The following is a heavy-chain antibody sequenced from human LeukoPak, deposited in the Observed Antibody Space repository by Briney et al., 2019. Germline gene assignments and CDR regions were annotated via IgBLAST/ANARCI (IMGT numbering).Heavy chain of an antibody. CDR3: ASLSYDFWSAGGY. CDR1: GYSFSSYW. CDR2: IEPSDSYT. J-gene: IGHJ4*02. D-gene: IGHD3-3*01. V-gene: IGHV5-10-1*01. Sequence: GESPKISCNGSGYSFSSYWISWVRQMPGKGLEWMGRIEPSDSYTNYSPSFQGHVTISADKSISTAYLQWSSLKASDTAMYYCASLSYDFWSAGGYWGQGTLVTVSS.